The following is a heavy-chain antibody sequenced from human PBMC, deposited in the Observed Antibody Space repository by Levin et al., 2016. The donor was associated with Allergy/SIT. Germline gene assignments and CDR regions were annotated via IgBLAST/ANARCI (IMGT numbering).Heavy chain of an antibody. CDR1: GYTFTSYY. Sequence: ASVKVSCKASGYTFTSYYLHWVRQAPGQGLEWMGVIHPSGGSTDYAQKFQDRITVTRDTSKRTVYLELSRLTSEDTAVYYCARIRLMTTVIDPDYAFDYWGQGTLLTVSP. CDR3: ARIRLMTTVIDPDYAFDY. V-gene: IGHV1-46*01. CDR2: IHPSGGST. D-gene: IGHD4-17*01. J-gene: IGHJ4*02.